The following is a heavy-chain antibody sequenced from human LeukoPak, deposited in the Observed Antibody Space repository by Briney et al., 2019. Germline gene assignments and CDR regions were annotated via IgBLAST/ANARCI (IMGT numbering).Heavy chain of an antibody. D-gene: IGHD3-22*01. CDR2: IRYDGSNK. V-gene: IGHV3-30*02. Sequence: GGSLRLSCAASGFTFSSYGMHWVRQAPGKGLEWVAFIRYDGSNKYYPDSVKGRFTISRDNSKNTLYLQMNSLRAEDTAVYYCAKDSQAGGYYPDAFDIWGQGTMVTVSS. J-gene: IGHJ3*02. CDR1: GFTFSSYG. CDR3: AKDSQAGGYYPDAFDI.